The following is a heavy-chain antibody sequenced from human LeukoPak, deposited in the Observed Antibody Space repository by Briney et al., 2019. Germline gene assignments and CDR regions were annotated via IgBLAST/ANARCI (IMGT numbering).Heavy chain of an antibody. V-gene: IGHV3-9*01. Sequence: PGGSLRLSCAGAGFTFDDYAIHWVRQAPGKGLEWVSGVNWNGGSVGYADSVKGRFTVSRDNAKNSLFLQMNRLRPEGTALYFCAKDIGPHLPPASFALGYWGQGTLVTVS. D-gene: IGHD2-2*01. CDR2: VNWNGGSV. CDR1: GFTFDDYA. CDR3: AKDIGPHLPPASFALGY. J-gene: IGHJ4*02.